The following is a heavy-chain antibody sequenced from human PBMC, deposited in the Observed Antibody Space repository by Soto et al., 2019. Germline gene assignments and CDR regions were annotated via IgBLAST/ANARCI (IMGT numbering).Heavy chain of an antibody. CDR3: AGRPNQWELLLPFDY. CDR1: GGSISSSSYY. CDR2: IYYSGST. Sequence: SETLSLTCTVSGGSISSSSYYWGWIRQPPGKGLEWIGSIYYSGSTYYNPSLKSRVTISVATSKNQFSLKLSSVTAADTAVYYCAGRPNQWELLLPFDYWGQGTLVTVSS. D-gene: IGHD1-26*01. J-gene: IGHJ4*02. V-gene: IGHV4-39*01.